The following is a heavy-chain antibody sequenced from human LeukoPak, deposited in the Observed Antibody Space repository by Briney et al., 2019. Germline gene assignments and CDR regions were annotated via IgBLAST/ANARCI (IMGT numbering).Heavy chain of an antibody. Sequence: GASVKVSCKASGFTFSGSAVQWVRQARGQRLEWLGGITVDSGNTHYVQKLQERVTITRDMSTNTAYMELSSLTSEDTAVYYCAADSTPMVRGIIIAFAYWGQGTQVTVSS. J-gene: IGHJ4*02. CDR2: ITVDSGNT. V-gene: IGHV1-58*01. CDR1: GFTFSGSA. CDR3: AADSTPMVRGIIIAFAY. D-gene: IGHD3-10*01.